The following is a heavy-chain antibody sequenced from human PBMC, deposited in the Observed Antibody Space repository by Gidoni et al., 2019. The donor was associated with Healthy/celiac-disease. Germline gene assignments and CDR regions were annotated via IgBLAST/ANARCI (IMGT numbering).Heavy chain of an antibody. CDR3: ARSRLWFGDQRLEYYLDY. Sequence: QVQLVESGGGLVKPGGSLRLSCAASGFTFSDYYMSWIRQAPGKGLEWVSYMSSSGSTIYYADSVKGRCTISRDNAKNSLYLQMNSLRAEYTAVYYCARSRLWFGDQRLEYYLDYWGQGTLVTVSS. J-gene: IGHJ4*02. CDR2: MSSSGSTI. V-gene: IGHV3-11*01. D-gene: IGHD3-10*01. CDR1: GFTFSDYY.